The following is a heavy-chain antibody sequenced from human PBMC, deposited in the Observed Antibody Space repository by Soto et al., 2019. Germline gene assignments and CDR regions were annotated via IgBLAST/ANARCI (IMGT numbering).Heavy chain of an antibody. CDR3: HGYGY. CDR2: IFSGGGT. D-gene: IGHD5-12*01. J-gene: IGHJ4*02. Sequence: VQVVESGGGLIQPGGSLRLSCEVSGFSVTANYMSWVRQAPGKGLEWVSVIFSGGGTDDVYSVKGRFTIARDISKSTLYLQMNSLRAEDTAVYYCHGYGYWGQGTLVTVSS. V-gene: IGHV3-53*01. CDR1: GFSVTANY.